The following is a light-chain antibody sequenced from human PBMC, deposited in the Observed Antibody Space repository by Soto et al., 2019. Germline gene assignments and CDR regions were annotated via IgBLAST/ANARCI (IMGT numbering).Light chain of an antibody. CDR1: SSDVGSYDH. Sequence: QSALTQPASVSGSPGQSITISCSGTSSDVGSYDHVAWYQQFPGKTPKLMIYEGSNRPSGVSSRFSGSKSGNTASLTISGLQDEDDADYYCISYTGSSTSYVFGPGTKVTVL. V-gene: IGLV2-14*01. CDR2: EGS. CDR3: ISYTGSSTSYV. J-gene: IGLJ1*01.